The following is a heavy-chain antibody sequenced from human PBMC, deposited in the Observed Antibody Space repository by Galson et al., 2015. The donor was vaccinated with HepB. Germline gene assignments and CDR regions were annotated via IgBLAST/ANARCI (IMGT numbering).Heavy chain of an antibody. Sequence: CAISGDSVSSNDVAWNWLRQSPSRGLEWLGRTYYRSKWYNDYAVSVKSRITINSDTSKNQFYLQLNSVTPDDTAVYYCARQMGGFDYRGQGNLVTVSS. CDR2: TYYRSKWYN. CDR3: ARQMGGFDY. CDR1: GDSVSSNDVA. J-gene: IGHJ4*02. D-gene: IGHD3-16*01. V-gene: IGHV6-1*01.